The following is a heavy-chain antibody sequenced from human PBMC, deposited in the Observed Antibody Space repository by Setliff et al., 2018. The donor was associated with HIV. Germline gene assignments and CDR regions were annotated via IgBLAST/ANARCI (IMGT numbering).Heavy chain of an antibody. V-gene: IGHV4-34*01. D-gene: IGHD1-26*01. CDR2: VSHTGST. Sequence: PSETLSLTCAVYGGSLSGYYWRWIRQPPGKGLEWIGDVSHTGSTNYNPSLKSRITISADTPKNQFSLKLSSVTAADTAVYYCTREGTYSGTYWVRRVASFDIWGQGTMVPVSS. J-gene: IGHJ3*02. CDR3: TREGTYSGTYWVRRVASFDI. CDR1: GGSLSGYY.